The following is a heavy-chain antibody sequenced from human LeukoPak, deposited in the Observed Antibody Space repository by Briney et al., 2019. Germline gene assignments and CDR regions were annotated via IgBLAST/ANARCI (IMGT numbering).Heavy chain of an antibody. V-gene: IGHV3-48*03. CDR2: ISSSGSSI. D-gene: IGHD2-15*01. J-gene: IGHJ4*02. CDR1: GXTFSSYE. Sequence: QPGGSLRLSCAASGXTFSSYEMNWVRQAPGKGLEWVSYISSSGSSIYYADSVKGRFTISRDNAKNSLDLQMNSLRVEDTAIYYCARVRGRSTWYGGGLDCWGQGTLVTVSS. CDR3: ARVRGRSTWYGGGLDC.